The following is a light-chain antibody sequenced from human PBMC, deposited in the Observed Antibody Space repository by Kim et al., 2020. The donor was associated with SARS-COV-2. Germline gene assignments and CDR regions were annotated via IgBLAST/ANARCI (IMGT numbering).Light chain of an antibody. CDR1: SGSIASSY. CDR2: ENN. Sequence: GKPVTISCPPSSGSIASSYVQWFQQRPGSAPSAVIHENNQRPSGVPDRFSGSIDSSSNSASLTISGLQTEDEADYYCQSYDSSSWVFGGGTQLTVL. J-gene: IGLJ3*02. V-gene: IGLV6-57*03. CDR3: QSYDSSSWV.